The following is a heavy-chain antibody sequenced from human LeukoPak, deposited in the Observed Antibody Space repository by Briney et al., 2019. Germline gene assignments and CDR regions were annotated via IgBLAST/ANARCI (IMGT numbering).Heavy chain of an antibody. CDR2: MSSGSRYI. CDR1: GFTFSSYS. CDR3: ARDRPTGASRLFVVQ. V-gene: IGHV3-21*01. D-gene: IGHD3-3*01. J-gene: IGHJ4*02. Sequence: GGSLRLSCAASGFTFSSYSMTWVRQAAGKRLEWVASMSSGSRYIYYADSVRGRFTISRDNAKNSLYLLMNSLRAEDTAVYYCARDRPTGASRLFVVQWGQGTLVTVSS.